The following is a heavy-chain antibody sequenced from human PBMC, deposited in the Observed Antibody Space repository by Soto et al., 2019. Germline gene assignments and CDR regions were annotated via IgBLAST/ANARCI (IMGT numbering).Heavy chain of an antibody. J-gene: IGHJ6*02. D-gene: IGHD5-18*01. Sequence: PGGSLRLSCAAAGFNFSSYGMSWVRQAPGKGLEWVANIKQDGSEKYYVDSVKGRFTISRDNAKNSLYLQMNSLRAEDTATYYCARTTRGYSSFYGMDVWGQGTTVTVSS. CDR2: IKQDGSEK. CDR3: ARTTRGYSSFYGMDV. V-gene: IGHV3-7*03. CDR1: GFNFSSYG.